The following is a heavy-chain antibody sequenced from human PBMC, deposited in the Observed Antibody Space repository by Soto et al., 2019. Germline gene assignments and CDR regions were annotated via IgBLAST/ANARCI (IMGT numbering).Heavy chain of an antibody. CDR1: GSSISSYY. J-gene: IGHJ4*02. V-gene: IGHV4-59*08. Sequence: SETLSLTCTVSGSSISSYYWSWIRQPPGKGLEWIGYIYYSGSTNYNPSLKSRVTISVDTSKNQFSLKLSSVTAADTAVYYCAKTPRQWLVYFDYWGQGALVTVSS. CDR2: IYYSGST. CDR3: AKTPRQWLVYFDY. D-gene: IGHD6-19*01.